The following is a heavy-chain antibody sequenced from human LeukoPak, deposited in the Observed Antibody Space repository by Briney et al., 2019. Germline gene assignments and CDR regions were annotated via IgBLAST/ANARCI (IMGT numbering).Heavy chain of an antibody. D-gene: IGHD5-12*01. CDR2: INPNSGGT. Sequence: ASVKVSCKASGYTFTGYYMHWVRQAPGQGLEWMGRINPNSGGTNYAQKFQGRVTMARDTSISTAYMELSRVRSDDTAVYYCARALQRLNLFKSDAFDIWGQGTMVTVSS. CDR3: ARALQRLNLFKSDAFDI. J-gene: IGHJ3*02. V-gene: IGHV1-2*06. CDR1: GYTFTGYY.